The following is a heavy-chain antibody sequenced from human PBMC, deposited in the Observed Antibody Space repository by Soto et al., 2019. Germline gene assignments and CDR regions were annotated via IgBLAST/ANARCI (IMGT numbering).Heavy chain of an antibody. CDR1: GFIFSRYD. CDR3: VRESPALDY. V-gene: IGHV3-48*02. Sequence: EVQLVESGGGLVQPGGSLRLSCRASGFIFSRYDMNWVRQAPGKGLEWVAYISSSGSVTYYADSVKGRFAISRDNAETSAYLQMNRLRDEDTSMYYCVRESPALDYWGQGTLVTVSS. J-gene: IGHJ4*02. CDR2: ISSSGSVT.